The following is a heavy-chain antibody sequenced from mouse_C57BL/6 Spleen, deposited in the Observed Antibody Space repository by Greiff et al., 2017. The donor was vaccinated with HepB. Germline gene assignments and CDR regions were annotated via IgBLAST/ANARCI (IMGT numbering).Heavy chain of an antibody. CDR1: GFTFSDYY. J-gene: IGHJ2*01. Sequence: DVKLVEPEGGLVQPGSSMKLSCTASGFTFSDYYMAWVRQVPEKGLEWVANINYDGSSTYYLDSLKSRFIISRDNAKNMLYLQMSSLKSEDTATYYCARGDYGSSLDYWGQGTTLTVSS. V-gene: IGHV5-16*01. CDR2: INYDGSST. CDR3: ARGDYGSSLDY. D-gene: IGHD1-1*01.